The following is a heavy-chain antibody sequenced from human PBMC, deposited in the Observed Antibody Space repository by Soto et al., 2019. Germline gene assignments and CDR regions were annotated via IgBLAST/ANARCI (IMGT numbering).Heavy chain of an antibody. CDR1: GFTFSSYG. CDR3: AKVPGIAAAGTFDY. D-gene: IGHD6-13*01. Sequence: GGSLRLSCAASGFTFSSYGMHWVRQAPGKGLERVAVISYDGSNKYYADSVKGRFTISRDNSKNTLYLQMNSLRAEDTAVYYCAKVPGIAAAGTFDYWGQGTLVTVSS. CDR2: ISYDGSNK. V-gene: IGHV3-30*18. J-gene: IGHJ4*02.